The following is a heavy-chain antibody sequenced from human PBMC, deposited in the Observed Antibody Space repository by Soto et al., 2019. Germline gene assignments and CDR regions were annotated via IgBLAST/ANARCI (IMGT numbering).Heavy chain of an antibody. V-gene: IGHV3-7*05. CDR2: IRQDGSDK. J-gene: IGHJ4*02. CDR3: ASPQQWLGQRGDFDY. D-gene: IGHD6-19*01. CDR1: GFTFSSYS. Sequence: EVQLVESGGGLVQPGGSLRLSCAASGFTFSSYSMSWVRQATGKGLEWVANIRQDGSDKYYVDSVKGRFTISRDNSKNSLYLQMNSLRAEDTAIYYCASPQQWLGQRGDFDYWGQGTLVTVSS.